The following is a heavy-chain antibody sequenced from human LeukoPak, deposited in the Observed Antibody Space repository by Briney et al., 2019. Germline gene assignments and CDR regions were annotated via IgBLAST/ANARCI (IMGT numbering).Heavy chain of an antibody. D-gene: IGHD7-27*01. CDR1: GFTFSSYR. CDR2: ISSSSSYI. V-gene: IGHV3-21*01. J-gene: IGHJ4*02. Sequence: GGSLRLSCAASGFTFSSYRMNWVRQAPGKGLEWVSSISSSSSYIYYADSVKGRFTISRDNAKNSLYLQMNSLRAEDTAVHYCARDLFTGDRGYYFDYWGQGTLVTVSS. CDR3: ARDLFTGDRGYYFDY.